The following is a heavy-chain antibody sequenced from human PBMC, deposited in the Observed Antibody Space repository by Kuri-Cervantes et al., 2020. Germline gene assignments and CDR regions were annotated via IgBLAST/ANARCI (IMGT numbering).Heavy chain of an antibody. CDR3: ARVLESWYLDY. D-gene: IGHD5-24*01. V-gene: IGHV3-7*03. J-gene: IGHJ4*02. CDR1: GFTFSSYW. CDR2: IKQDGSER. Sequence: LSLTCAASGFTFSSYWMSWVHQAPGKGLEWVANIKQDGSERYYVDSVKGRFTISRDNAKNSLYLQMNSLRAEDTAVYYCARVLESWYLDYWGQGTLVTVSS.